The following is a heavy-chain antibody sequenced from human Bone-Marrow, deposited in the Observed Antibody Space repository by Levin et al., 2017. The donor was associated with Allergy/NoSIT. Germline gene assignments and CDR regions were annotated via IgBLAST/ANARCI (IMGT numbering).Heavy chain of an antibody. CDR3: VRDPRRYCSGGTCGD. J-gene: IGHJ4*02. Sequence: SVKVSCKASGGTFSSYAISWVRQAPGQGLEWMGGIIPMSGTPNYAQKFQGTVTISADESTSTAYMELSSLRSEDTAMYYCVRDPRRYCSGGTCGDWGQGTLVIVSS. D-gene: IGHD2-15*01. CDR2: IIPMSGTP. CDR1: GGTFSSYA. V-gene: IGHV1-69*13.